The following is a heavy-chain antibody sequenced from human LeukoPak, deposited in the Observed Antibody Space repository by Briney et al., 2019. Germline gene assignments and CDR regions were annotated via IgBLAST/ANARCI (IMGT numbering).Heavy chain of an antibody. D-gene: IGHD3-16*01. J-gene: IGHJ4*02. V-gene: IGHV4-38-2*01. Sequence: PSETLSLTCAVSGYSISTGYFWGWIRQSPGQGLEWIGSIFHTGSTSYNPSFKRRATLSVDTSKNEFSLKLTSVNATDTAIYYCASPRGTYIDYWGQGIPVTVSS. CDR3: ASPRGTYIDY. CDR1: GYSISTGYF. CDR2: IFHTGST.